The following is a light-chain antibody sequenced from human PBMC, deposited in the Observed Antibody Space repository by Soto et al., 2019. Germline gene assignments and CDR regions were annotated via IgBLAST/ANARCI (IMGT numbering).Light chain of an antibody. CDR2: DAS. Sequence: DIVLTQSPATLSLSPGDRATLSCRASQSVSSYLAWYQQKPGQAPRLLIYDASNRATGIPARFSGSGSGTDFTLTISSLEPEDVAVYYCQQRSNRPTWTFGQGTKVEIK. CDR3: QQRSNRPTWT. CDR1: QSVSSY. J-gene: IGKJ1*01. V-gene: IGKV3-11*01.